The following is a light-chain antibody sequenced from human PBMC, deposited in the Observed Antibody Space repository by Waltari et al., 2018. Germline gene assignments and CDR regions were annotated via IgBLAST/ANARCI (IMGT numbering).Light chain of an antibody. J-gene: IGLJ1*01. CDR1: TNDVGGYNF. Sequence: QSALTQPASVSGSPGPSITIFCTGTTNDVGGYNFVSWYQHHPGKAPKLIIYEVTKRPSGVSTRFSGSKSGNTASLTISGLQAEDEADYYCHSYTGSRTYVFGTGTKVTVL. CDR2: EVT. CDR3: HSYTGSRTYV. V-gene: IGLV2-14*01.